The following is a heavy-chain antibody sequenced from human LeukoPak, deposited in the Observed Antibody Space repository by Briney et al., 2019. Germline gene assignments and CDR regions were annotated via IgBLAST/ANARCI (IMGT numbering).Heavy chain of an antibody. D-gene: IGHD6-13*01. Sequence: SETLSLTCTVSGGSISSSSYYWGWIRQPPGKGLEWIGSIYYSGSTYYNPSLKSRVTISVDTSKNQFSLKLSSVTAADTAVYYCARPGAAAITKIDYWGQGTLVTVSS. CDR1: GGSISSSSYY. CDR2: IYYSGST. V-gene: IGHV4-39*01. CDR3: ARPGAAAITKIDY. J-gene: IGHJ4*02.